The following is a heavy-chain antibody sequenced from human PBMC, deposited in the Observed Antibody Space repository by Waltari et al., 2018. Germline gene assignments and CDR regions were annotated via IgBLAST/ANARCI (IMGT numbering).Heavy chain of an antibody. CDR3: ARSNTVGLEPRWYYYYGLDV. CDR2: IDAGNAIT. CDR1: GYSFINYA. Sequence: QVQLVQSGAEVKKPGASVKVSCKTSGYSFINYAINWVSQAPGQRPEWMGWIDAGNAITKYSEKFQDRLTIIRDTAASTVYMELSSLVSADTAVYSCARSNTVGLEPRWYYYYGLDVWGQGTTVTVSS. J-gene: IGHJ6*02. V-gene: IGHV1-3*01. D-gene: IGHD4-4*01.